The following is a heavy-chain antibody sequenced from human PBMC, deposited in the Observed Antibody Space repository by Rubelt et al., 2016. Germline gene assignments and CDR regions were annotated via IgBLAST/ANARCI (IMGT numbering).Heavy chain of an antibody. D-gene: IGHD2-15*01. CDR3: ARGLRIVHYYGMDV. V-gene: IGHV1-2*02. Sequence: QVQLVQSGAEVKKPGASVKVSCKASGYTFTDYYIHWVRQAPGQGLEWMGWINPNTGGTDYAQKFQGRVTMTGDTSISAAYMELSKLTSDDTAVYHCARGLRIVHYYGMDVWGQGTTVTVPS. CDR1: GYTFTDYY. CDR2: INPNTGGT. J-gene: IGHJ6*02.